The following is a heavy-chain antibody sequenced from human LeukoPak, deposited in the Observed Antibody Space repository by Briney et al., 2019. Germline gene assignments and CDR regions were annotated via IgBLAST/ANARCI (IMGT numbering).Heavy chain of an antibody. CDR1: GFTISSYS. CDR3: SSSWDY. Sequence: GGSLRLSCAASGFTISSYSMNWVRQAPGKGLEWVSYINSDSSTIYYADSVKGRFTISRDNAKKSLYLQMNSLRAEDTAVYYCSSSWDYWGQGTLVTVSS. CDR2: INSDSSTI. D-gene: IGHD6-13*01. J-gene: IGHJ4*02. V-gene: IGHV3-48*04.